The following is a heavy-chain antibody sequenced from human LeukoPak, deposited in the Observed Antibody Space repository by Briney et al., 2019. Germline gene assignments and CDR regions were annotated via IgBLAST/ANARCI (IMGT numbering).Heavy chain of an antibody. Sequence: SETLSFTFAVHGWAFSGYYWTWIRQPPGKGLEWIGEINHSGSTNYNPSLKSRVTISVDTSKNQFSLKLSSVTAADTAVYYCASASTVTTSDYWGQGTLVTVSS. J-gene: IGHJ4*02. CDR2: INHSGST. V-gene: IGHV4-34*01. CDR1: GWAFSGYY. CDR3: ASASTVTTSDY. D-gene: IGHD4-17*01.